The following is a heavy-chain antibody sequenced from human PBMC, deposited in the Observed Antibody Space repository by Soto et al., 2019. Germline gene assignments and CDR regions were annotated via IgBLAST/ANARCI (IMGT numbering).Heavy chain of an antibody. CDR2: IYWNGIE. Sequence: QITLKESGPALVKPTQTLTLTCTFSGFSLSPSGVAVAWIRQPPGKALEWLALIYWNGIERYSPSLKSRLTIAKDTSKIQVVLTVTNMDPVDTATYFCAHGDPLDFHYWGQGTLVTVSP. J-gene: IGHJ4*02. CDR3: AHGDPLDFHY. D-gene: IGHD3-10*01. V-gene: IGHV2-5*01. CDR1: GFSLSPSGVA.